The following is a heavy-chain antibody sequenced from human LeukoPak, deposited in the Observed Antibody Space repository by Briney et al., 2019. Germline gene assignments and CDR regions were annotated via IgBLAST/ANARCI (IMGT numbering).Heavy chain of an antibody. Sequence: GGSLRLSCAASGFTFSSYWMHWVRQAPGKGLVWVSRINNDGSSTSYADSVKGRFTISRDNAKNTLYLQMNSLRAEDTAVYYCAKEGTSYCSGGSCYSGYFDYWGQGTLVTVSS. CDR1: GFTFSSYW. V-gene: IGHV3-74*01. D-gene: IGHD2-15*01. CDR2: INNDGSST. J-gene: IGHJ4*02. CDR3: AKEGTSYCSGGSCYSGYFDY.